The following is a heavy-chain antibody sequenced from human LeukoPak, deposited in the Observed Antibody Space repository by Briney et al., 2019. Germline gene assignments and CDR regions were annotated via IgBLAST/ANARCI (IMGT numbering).Heavy chain of an antibody. CDR2: IPHSGSP. D-gene: IGHD3-10*01. CDR3: ARDYYGSGALKRFDP. J-gene: IGHJ5*02. Sequence: KTGGSLRLSCAASGFSFSIHGMGWVRRAPGKGLEWIAEIPHSGSPHYNPSLKSRVTISLDKSNNQFSLKLNPVTAADTAVYYCARDYYGSGALKRFDPWGQGTLVTVSS. CDR1: GFSFSIHGM. V-gene: IGHV4-4*02.